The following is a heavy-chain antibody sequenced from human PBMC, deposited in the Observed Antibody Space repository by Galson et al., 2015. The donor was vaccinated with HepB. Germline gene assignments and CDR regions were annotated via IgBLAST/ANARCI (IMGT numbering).Heavy chain of an antibody. J-gene: IGHJ5*02. CDR3: ARLALSRFDP. D-gene: IGHD2-15*01. CDR1: GFSFSDYF. V-gene: IGHV3-11*06. Sequence: SLRLSCAATGFSFSDYFMTWIRQAPGKGLEWVSYISGSGTYTNYADSVKGRFTISRDNAKNSLYLQMNSLRVDDTAVYYCARLALSRFDPWGQGTLVTVSS. CDR2: ISGSGTYT.